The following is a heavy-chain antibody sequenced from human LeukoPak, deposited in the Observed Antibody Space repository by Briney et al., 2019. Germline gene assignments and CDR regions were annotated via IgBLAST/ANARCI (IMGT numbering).Heavy chain of an antibody. V-gene: IGHV1-46*01. CDR1: GYTFSDYY. CDR3: ARGDVLDRSVYNWFDP. CDR2: INPNHGTT. Sequence: GASVKVSCKASGYTFSDYYMHWVRQAPGQGLEWMGIINPNHGTTTYAQKFQGRVTMTRDTSTSTVYMELSSLRSEDTALYYCARGDVLDRSVYNWFDPWGQGTLVIVSS. J-gene: IGHJ5*02. D-gene: IGHD3-22*01.